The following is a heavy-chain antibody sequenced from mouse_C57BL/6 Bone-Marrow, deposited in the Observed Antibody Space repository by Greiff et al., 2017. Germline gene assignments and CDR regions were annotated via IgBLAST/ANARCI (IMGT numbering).Heavy chain of an antibody. CDR2: IYPSDSET. CDR3: AREPIYYGSSPFAY. D-gene: IGHD1-1*01. CDR1: GYTFTSYW. V-gene: IGHV1-61*01. Sequence: QVQLQQPGAELVRPGSSVKLSCKASGYTFTSYWTDWVKQRPGQGLEWIGNIYPSDSETHYNQKFKDKATLTVDKSSSTAYMQLSSLTSEDSAVYYCAREPIYYGSSPFAYWGQGTLVTVSA. J-gene: IGHJ3*01.